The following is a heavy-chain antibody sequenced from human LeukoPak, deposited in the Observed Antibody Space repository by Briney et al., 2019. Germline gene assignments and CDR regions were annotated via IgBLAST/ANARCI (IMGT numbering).Heavy chain of an antibody. Sequence: SETLSLTCSVSGVYVGSHFWSWVRQPAGKALEWIGRVSASGTTSSNPSLNSRVTKSLDTSKNQFSLKLTSVTAADTAVYFCARAYCGGECTAGGAFDIWGQGTMVTVSS. J-gene: IGHJ3*02. D-gene: IGHD2-21*01. CDR1: GVYVGSHF. CDR3: ARAYCGGECTAGGAFDI. CDR2: VSASGTT. V-gene: IGHV4-4*07.